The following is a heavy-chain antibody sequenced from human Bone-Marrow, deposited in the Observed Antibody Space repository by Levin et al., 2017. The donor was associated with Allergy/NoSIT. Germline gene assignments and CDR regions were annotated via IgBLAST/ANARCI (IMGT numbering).Heavy chain of an antibody. CDR1: GFTFSDYW. D-gene: IGHD2-15*01. J-gene: IGHJ5*02. CDR2: ISNDGSST. V-gene: IGHV3-74*01. CDR3: AREDRYPCES. Sequence: RTGGSLRLSCAASGFTFSDYWMHWVRQAPGKGLVWVSHISNDGSSTSYADSVKGRFTISRDNAKNTLYLQMNSLRAEDTAVYYCAREDRYPCESWGPGSPVPVSS.